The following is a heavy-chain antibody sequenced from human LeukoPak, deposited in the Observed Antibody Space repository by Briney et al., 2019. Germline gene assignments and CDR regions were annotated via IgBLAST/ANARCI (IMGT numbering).Heavy chain of an antibody. V-gene: IGHV4-59*08. CDR2: IYYSGST. Sequence: SETLSLTCAVYGGSFSGYYWSWIRQPPGKGLEWIGYIYYSGSTNYNPSLKSRVTISVDTSKNQFSLKLSSVTAADTAVYYCARTRYYYNSRSYGAPYYFDYWGQGTLVTVSS. CDR3: ARTRYYYNSRSYGAPYYFDY. CDR1: GGSFSGYY. J-gene: IGHJ4*02. D-gene: IGHD3-10*01.